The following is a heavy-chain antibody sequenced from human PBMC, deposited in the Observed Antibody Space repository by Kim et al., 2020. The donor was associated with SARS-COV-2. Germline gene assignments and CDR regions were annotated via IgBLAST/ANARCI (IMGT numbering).Heavy chain of an antibody. CDR1: GGSISSSSYY. Sequence: SETLSLTCTVSGGSISSSSYYWGWIRQPPGKGLEWIGSIYYSGSTYYNPSLKSRVTISVDTSKNQFSLKLSSVTAADTAVYYCARHRVPAAILGWFDPWGQGTLVTVSS. D-gene: IGHD2-2*01. V-gene: IGHV4-39*01. J-gene: IGHJ5*02. CDR3: ARHRVPAAILGWFDP. CDR2: IYYSGST.